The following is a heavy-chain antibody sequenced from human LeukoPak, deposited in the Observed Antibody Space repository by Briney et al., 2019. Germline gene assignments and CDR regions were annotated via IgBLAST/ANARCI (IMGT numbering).Heavy chain of an antibody. V-gene: IGHV1-2*06. CDR1: GYTFTGYY. CDR2: INPNSGGT. Sequence: GASVKVSCKASGYTFTGYYMHWVRQAPGQGLEWMGRINPNSGGTNYAQKFQGRVTMTRDTSISTAYMELSRLRSDDTAVYYCASLGYNDSSGYYFYWGQGTLVTVSS. J-gene: IGHJ4*02. CDR3: ASLGYNDSSGYYFY. D-gene: IGHD3-22*01.